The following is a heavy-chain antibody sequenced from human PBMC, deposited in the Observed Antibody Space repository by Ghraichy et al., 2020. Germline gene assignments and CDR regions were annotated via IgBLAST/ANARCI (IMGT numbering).Heavy chain of an antibody. D-gene: IGHD3-9*01. CDR1: GFTFSSST. Sequence: ESLNISCAVSGFTFSSSTMHWVRQAPGKGLEYVSAIRRKAERTYYANSVKGRFTISGDDSKNTLYLQMDSLRLDDMAVYYCVRDLDWTYDYWGQGTPVTVSS. CDR2: IRRKAERT. CDR3: VRDLDWTYDY. V-gene: IGHV3-64*01. J-gene: IGHJ4*02.